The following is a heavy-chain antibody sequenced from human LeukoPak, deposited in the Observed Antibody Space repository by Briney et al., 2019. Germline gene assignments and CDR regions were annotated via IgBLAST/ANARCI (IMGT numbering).Heavy chain of an antibody. J-gene: IGHJ4*02. CDR3: AKALGPRVADTPFDY. Sequence: GGSLRLSCAASGFTFSSYWMHWVRQAPGKGLVWVSRIKSDGSTTNYADSVKGRFTISRDNSKNTLYLQMNSLRAEDTAVYYCAKALGPRVADTPFDYWGQGTLVTVSS. CDR2: IKSDGSTT. V-gene: IGHV3-74*01. D-gene: IGHD2-15*01. CDR1: GFTFSSYW.